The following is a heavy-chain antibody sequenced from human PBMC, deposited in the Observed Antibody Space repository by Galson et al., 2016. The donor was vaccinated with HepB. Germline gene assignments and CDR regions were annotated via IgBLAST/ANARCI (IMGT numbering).Heavy chain of an antibody. V-gene: IGHV3-53*01. D-gene: IGHD4-23*01. CDR2: IYSGGGT. Sequence: SLRLSCAASGFTVSNNYMSWVRQPPGKGLEWVSLIYSGGGTLYADSVKGRFTISRDNSKNTLYRQMNSLRAEDTAVYYCARDGNAYSPWGPGTLVTVSS. CDR1: GFTVSNNY. CDR3: ARDGNAYSP. J-gene: IGHJ5*02.